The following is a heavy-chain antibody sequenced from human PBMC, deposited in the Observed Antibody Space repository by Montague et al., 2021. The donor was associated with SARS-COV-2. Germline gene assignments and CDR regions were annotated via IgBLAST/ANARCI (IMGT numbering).Heavy chain of an antibody. CDR1: GGSISSSSYY. CDR3: ARGSGCSGGSCYSEWDPYYYYGMDV. V-gene: IGHV4-39*01. Sequence: SETLSLTCTVSGGSISSSSYYWGWIRQPPGKGLEWIGNIYYSGNTYYNPSLKSRVTISVDTSKNQFSLKLSSVTAADTAVYYCARGSGCSGGSCYSEWDPYYYYGMDVWGQGTTVTVSS. CDR2: IYYSGNT. J-gene: IGHJ6*02. D-gene: IGHD2-15*01.